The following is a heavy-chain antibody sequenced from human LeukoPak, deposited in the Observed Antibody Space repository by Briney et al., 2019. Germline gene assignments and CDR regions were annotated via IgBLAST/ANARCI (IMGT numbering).Heavy chain of an antibody. V-gene: IGHV3-30*02. CDR3: AKEIKFLEWLDSSQYFDY. Sequence: GGSLRLSCAASGFTFSNYGRHWVRQAPGKGLEWVAFIRYDGSNKYYADSVKGRFTISRDNSKNTLYLQMNSLRAEDTAVYYCAKEIKFLEWLDSSQYFDYWGQGTLVTVSS. CDR1: GFTFSNYG. CDR2: IRYDGSNK. D-gene: IGHD3-3*01. J-gene: IGHJ4*02.